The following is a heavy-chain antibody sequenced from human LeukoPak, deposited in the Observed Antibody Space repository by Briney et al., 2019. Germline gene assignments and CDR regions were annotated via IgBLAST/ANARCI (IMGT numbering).Heavy chain of an antibody. CDR2: FYYGGST. Sequence: SETLSLTCSVSGGPIGSSRHSWVWIRQPPGEGLEWIGIFYYGGSTYYNPSLKSRVTISVDTSETQFFLELSSVTAADTAVYYCAIANGGIEAAIDYWGQGTLVTVSS. CDR1: GGPIGSSRHS. J-gene: IGHJ4*02. V-gene: IGHV4-39*01. D-gene: IGHD6-13*01. CDR3: AIANGGIEAAIDY.